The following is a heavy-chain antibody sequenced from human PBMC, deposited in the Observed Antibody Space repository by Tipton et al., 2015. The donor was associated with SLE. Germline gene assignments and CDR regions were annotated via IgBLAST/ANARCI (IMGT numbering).Heavy chain of an antibody. Sequence: SLRLSCAASGFTFSSYAMTWVRLAPGKGLEWVSSITASGGSTLYADSVKGRLTISRDNSKNTVFLQMKGLRAEDTALYYCAKVMGVWGALNVWGQGTTVTVAS. J-gene: IGHJ3*01. D-gene: IGHD1-26*01. CDR2: ITASGGST. CDR1: GFTFSSYA. CDR3: AKVMGVWGALNV. V-gene: IGHV3-23*01.